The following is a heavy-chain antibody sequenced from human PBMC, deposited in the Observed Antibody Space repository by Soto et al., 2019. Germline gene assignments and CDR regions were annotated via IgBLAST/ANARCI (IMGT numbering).Heavy chain of an antibody. CDR1: GYTFTNYD. CDR2: MNPNSGRT. V-gene: IGHV1-8*02. Sequence: ASVKVSCKASGYTFTNYDINWVRQAPGQGLEWMGWMNPNSGRTGYAENLQVRLTLTRSTSISTAYMELSGLRSEDTAVYYCARTLGNGEYGLIYWGQGTPVTVSS. CDR3: ARTLGNGEYGLIY. J-gene: IGHJ4*02. D-gene: IGHD4-17*01.